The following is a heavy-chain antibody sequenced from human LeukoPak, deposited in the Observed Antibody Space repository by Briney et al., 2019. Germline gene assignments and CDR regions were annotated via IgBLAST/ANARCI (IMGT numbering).Heavy chain of an antibody. CDR1: GIXXSNYA. D-gene: IGHD5-18*01. V-gene: IGHV3-23*01. J-gene: IGHJ4*02. CDR2: ISGSXXKI. CDR3: AGRPTGYSSGYIH. Sequence: PGGSLRLSCVASGIXXSNYAVSWVRQAPEKGLXXXXVISGSXXKIXXXXXXXXXXXXXXDNXEXXVXLQMNNLRVEDTAVYYCAGRPTGYSSGYIHWGQGTLVTVSS.